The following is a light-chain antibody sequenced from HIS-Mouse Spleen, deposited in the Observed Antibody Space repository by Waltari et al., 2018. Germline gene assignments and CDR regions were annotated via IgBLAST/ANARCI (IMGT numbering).Light chain of an antibody. CDR1: SSDVGGYNY. V-gene: IGLV2-14*03. J-gene: IGLJ3*02. Sequence: QSALTQPASVSGSPGQSITISCTGTSSDVGGYNYVSWYQQHPGNAPKLMIYDVSNRHSGVSNRFSGSKSGNTASLTISGLQAEDEADYYCSSYTSSSTLWVFGGGTKLTVL. CDR3: SSYTSSSTLWV. CDR2: DVS.